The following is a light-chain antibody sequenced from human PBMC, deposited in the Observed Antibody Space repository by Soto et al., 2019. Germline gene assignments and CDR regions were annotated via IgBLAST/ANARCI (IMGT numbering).Light chain of an antibody. J-gene: IGLJ1*01. Sequence: QSALTQPASVSGSLGQSITISCTGTSSDVGGYNYVSWYQHHPGEAPKLVIFEVTKRPSGVSNRFSGSKSGSTASLTISGLQAADEADYYCSSYTGSSTLVFGTGTKVTVL. CDR2: EVT. CDR1: SSDVGGYNY. CDR3: SSYTGSSTLV. V-gene: IGLV2-14*01.